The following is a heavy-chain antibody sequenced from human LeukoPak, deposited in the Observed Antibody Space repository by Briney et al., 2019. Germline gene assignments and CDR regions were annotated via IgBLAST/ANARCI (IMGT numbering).Heavy chain of an antibody. CDR3: AREGTAAGHDAFDI. CDR1: RGTFSSYA. J-gene: IGHJ3*02. Sequence: SVKVSCKASRGTFSSYAISWVRQAPGQGLEWMGGIIPIFGTANYAQNFHGRVTITADESTSTAYMELSSLRSEDTAVYYCAREGTAAGHDAFDIWGQGTMVTVSS. D-gene: IGHD6-13*01. CDR2: IIPIFGTA. V-gene: IGHV1-69*13.